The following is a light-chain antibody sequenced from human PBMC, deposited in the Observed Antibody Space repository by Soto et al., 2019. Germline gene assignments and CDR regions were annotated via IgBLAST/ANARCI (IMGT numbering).Light chain of an antibody. CDR2: AAS. CDR1: QSVSSTY. V-gene: IGKV3-15*01. J-gene: IGKJ5*01. CDR3: QQYNYWPIP. Sequence: TLSLSPGERATLSCRASQSVSSTYLAWYQQKPGQAPRLLIYAASTRATGVPARFSGSGSGTEFTLTISSLQSEDFAVYYCQQYNYWPIPFGQGTRLEI.